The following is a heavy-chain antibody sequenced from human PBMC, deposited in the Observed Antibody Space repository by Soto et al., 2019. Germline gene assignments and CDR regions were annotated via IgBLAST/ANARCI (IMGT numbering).Heavy chain of an antibody. Sequence: SETLSLTCSVSGGSMSEYFWSWIRQSPGKGLEWIGYIYYLGSTDYNPSLKSRVTISVDTSKRQFSLRLTSVTAADTAVYYCARDGYDGAGSPYPAYWGPGTQVTVSS. J-gene: IGHJ4*02. CDR3: ARDGYDGAGSPYPAY. CDR1: GGSMSEYF. CDR2: IYYLGST. D-gene: IGHD3-10*01. V-gene: IGHV4-59*01.